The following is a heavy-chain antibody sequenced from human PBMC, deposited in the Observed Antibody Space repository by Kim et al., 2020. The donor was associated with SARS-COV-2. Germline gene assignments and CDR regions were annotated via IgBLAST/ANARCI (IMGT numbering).Heavy chain of an antibody. CDR3: ASTATDILRPDYYYYGMDV. CDR2: IDPSDSYT. Sequence: GESLKISCKGSGYSFTSYWISWVRQMPGKGLEWMGRIDPSDSYTNYSPSFQGHVTISADKSISTAYLQWSSLKASDTAMYYCASTATDILRPDYYYYGMDVWGQGTTVTVSS. V-gene: IGHV5-10-1*01. J-gene: IGHJ6*02. D-gene: IGHD5-18*01. CDR1: GYSFTSYW.